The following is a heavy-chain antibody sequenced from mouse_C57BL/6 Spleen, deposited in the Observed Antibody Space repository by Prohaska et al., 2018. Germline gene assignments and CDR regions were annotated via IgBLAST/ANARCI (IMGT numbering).Heavy chain of an antibody. J-gene: IGHJ3*01. CDR3: TREGWFAY. CDR1: GYTFTDYE. V-gene: IGHV1-15*01. CDR2: IDPETGGT. Sequence: GAELVRPGASVTLSCKASGYTFTDYEMHWVKQTPVHGLEWIGAIDPETGGTAYNQKFKGKAILTADKSSSTAYMELRSLTSEDSAVYYCTREGWFAYWGQGTLVTVSA.